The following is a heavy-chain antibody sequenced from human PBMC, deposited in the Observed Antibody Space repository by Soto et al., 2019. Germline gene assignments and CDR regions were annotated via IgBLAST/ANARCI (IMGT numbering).Heavy chain of an antibody. CDR3: ARSTYYYDTTGQNWFDP. D-gene: IGHD3-22*01. CDR2: IGSDGRTT. J-gene: IGHJ5*02. Sequence: GGSLRLSCAASGFTLSSYAMHWVRQAPGKGLEYVSAIGSDGRTTYYVPSVKGRFTISRDNSKNTLYLQMGSLRAEDMAVYYCARSTYYYDTTGQNWFDPWGQGTLVTVSS. CDR1: GFTLSSYA. V-gene: IGHV3-64*01.